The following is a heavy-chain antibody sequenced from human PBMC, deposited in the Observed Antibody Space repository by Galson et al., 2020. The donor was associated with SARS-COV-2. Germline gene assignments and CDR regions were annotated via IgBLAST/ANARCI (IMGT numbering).Heavy chain of an antibody. CDR3: TRRSHITGYYMGFDY. D-gene: IGHD3-9*01. Sequence: GESLKISCQSFGYTFTSHWIAWVRRMPGKGLEWVGFIYPEDSDVRYSPSFEGQVTISVDKSRSTAYLKWSSLKASDTATYYCTRRSHITGYYMGFDYWGLGTLVTVSS. CDR1: GYTFTSHW. J-gene: IGHJ4*02. V-gene: IGHV5-51*01. CDR2: IYPEDSDV.